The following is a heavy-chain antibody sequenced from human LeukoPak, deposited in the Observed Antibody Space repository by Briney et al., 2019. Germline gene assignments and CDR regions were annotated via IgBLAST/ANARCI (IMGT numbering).Heavy chain of an antibody. CDR2: INPNSGGT. J-gene: IGHJ4*02. CDR3: ARDPHDSSSWYLRFDY. D-gene: IGHD6-13*01. V-gene: IGHV1-2*02. Sequence: ASVKVSCKASGYTFTSYYMHWVRQAPGQGLEWMGWINPNSGGTNYAQKFQGRVTMTRDTSMSTVYMELSRLRSDDTAVYYCARDPHDSSSWYLRFDYWGQGTLVTVSS. CDR1: GYTFTSYY.